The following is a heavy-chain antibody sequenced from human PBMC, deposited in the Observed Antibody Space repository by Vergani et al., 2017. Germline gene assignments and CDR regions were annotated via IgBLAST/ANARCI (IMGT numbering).Heavy chain of an antibody. Sequence: QVQLVQSGAEVKKPGASVKVSCKVSGYILTELSMHWVRQAPGKGLEWMGGFDPEHGETIYAQKFQGRVTMTDHTSTETAYMELSSLRSEDTAVYYCARDDYDILTGYPPGRWFDPWGQGTLVTVSS. D-gene: IGHD3-9*01. CDR2: FDPEHGET. V-gene: IGHV1-24*01. CDR1: GYILTELS. CDR3: ARDDYDILTGYPPGRWFDP. J-gene: IGHJ5*02.